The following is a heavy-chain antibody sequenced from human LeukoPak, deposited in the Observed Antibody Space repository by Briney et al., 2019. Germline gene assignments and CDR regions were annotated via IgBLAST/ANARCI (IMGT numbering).Heavy chain of an antibody. D-gene: IGHD2-2*01. CDR3: ARGYCSSTSCPGGDY. V-gene: IGHV1-18*01. CDR2: ISAYNGNT. CDR1: GYTFTSYG. J-gene: IGHJ4*02. Sequence: GASVKVSCKASGYTFTSYGISWVRQAPGQGLEWMGWISAYNGNTNYAQKLQGRVTMTTDTSTSTAYMELSSVRSEDTAVYYCARGYCSSTSCPGGDYWGQGTLVTVPS.